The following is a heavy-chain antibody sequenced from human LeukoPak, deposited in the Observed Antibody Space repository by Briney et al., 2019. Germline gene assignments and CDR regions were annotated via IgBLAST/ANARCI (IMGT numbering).Heavy chain of an antibody. Sequence: ASVKVSCKASGYTFTSYGISWVRQAPGQGLEWMGWISAYNGNTNYAQKLQGRDTMTTDTSTSTAYMELRSPRSDDTAVYYCARGPSSWPPYYFDYWGQGTLVTVSS. D-gene: IGHD6-13*01. CDR3: ARGPSSWPPYYFDY. V-gene: IGHV1-18*04. CDR1: GYTFTSYG. J-gene: IGHJ4*02. CDR2: ISAYNGNT.